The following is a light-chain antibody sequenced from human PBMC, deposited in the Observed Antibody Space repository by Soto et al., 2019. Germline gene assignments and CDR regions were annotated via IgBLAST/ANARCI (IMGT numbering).Light chain of an antibody. J-gene: IGKJ5*01. V-gene: IGKV3-15*01. CDR1: QSVNSN. CDR2: GIS. Sequence: SQSVNSNYLAWYQLHPGRPPRLLILGISTRATGIPARFRGSWYGAQLSLTICCLQSEDSALHACQAYSKWRITFGQGTRLEI. CDR3: QAYSKWRIT.